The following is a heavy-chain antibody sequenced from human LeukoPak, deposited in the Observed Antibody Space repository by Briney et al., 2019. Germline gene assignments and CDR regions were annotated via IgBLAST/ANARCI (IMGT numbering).Heavy chain of an antibody. D-gene: IGHD1-1*01. V-gene: IGHV5-51*01. Sequence: GESLKISCKGSGYSFTSYWIGWVRQMPGKGLEWMGIIYPGDSDTRYSPSFQGQVTISADKSISTAYLQWSSLKASDTAMYYCARHSDPTGGWNDVYYWGQGTLVTVSS. J-gene: IGHJ4*02. CDR3: ARHSDPTGGWNDVYY. CDR2: IYPGDSDT. CDR1: GYSFTSYW.